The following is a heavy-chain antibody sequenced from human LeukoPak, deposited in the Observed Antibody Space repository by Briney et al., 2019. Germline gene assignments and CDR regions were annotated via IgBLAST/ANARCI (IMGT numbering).Heavy chain of an antibody. CDR3: ASLVVPPGNRGWYYEH. CDR2: INQGGREK. J-gene: IGHJ4*02. V-gene: IGHV3-7*03. D-gene: IGHD2-2*01. CDR1: GFTFSNYW. Sequence: GGSLRLSCAASGFTFSNYWMSWVRQRPGEGLVGVANINQGGREKYYVESVKGRFTISRDNAKNSLDLQMNSLRVEDTAIYYCASLVVPPGNRGWYYEHWGQGALVTVSP.